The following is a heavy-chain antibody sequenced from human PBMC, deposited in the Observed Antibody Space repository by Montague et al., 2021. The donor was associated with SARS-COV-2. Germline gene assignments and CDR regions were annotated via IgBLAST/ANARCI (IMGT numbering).Heavy chain of an antibody. CDR2: IFYSGST. CDR3: ARLPYFYDSTHAFDI. V-gene: IGHV4-39*01. CDR1: GGSISSSSYY. D-gene: IGHD3-22*01. J-gene: IGHJ3*02. Sequence: SETLSLTCTVSGGSISSSSYYSGWIRQPPGKGLEWIGNIFYSGSTYYNTSLKSRVTISVDTSKNQFSLRLSSVTAADTAVYYCARLPYFYDSTHAFDIWGQGTMVTVSS.